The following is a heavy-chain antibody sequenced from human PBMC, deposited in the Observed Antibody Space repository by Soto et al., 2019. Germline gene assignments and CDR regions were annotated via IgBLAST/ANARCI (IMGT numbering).Heavy chain of an antibody. D-gene: IGHD3-16*01. CDR1: GYNFITDW. Sequence: GESLKISCKGSGYNFITDWISWVRQMPGKGLEWMGRIDPTYSYTKYSPSFEGHVTISADKSISTAYLQWSSLKASDSAVYYCARLSRASFALDVWGQGTTVTVSS. J-gene: IGHJ6*02. CDR3: ARLSRASFALDV. CDR2: IDPTYSYT. V-gene: IGHV5-10-1*01.